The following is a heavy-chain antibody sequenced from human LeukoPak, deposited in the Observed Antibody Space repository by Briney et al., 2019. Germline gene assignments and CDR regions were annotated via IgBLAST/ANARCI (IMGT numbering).Heavy chain of an antibody. D-gene: IGHD6-6*01. Sequence: GASVNVSCKASGYTFTSYGISWVRQAPGQGLEWMGWISAYNGNTNYAQKLQGRVTMTTDTSTSTAYMELSSLRSEDTAVYYCAKEDSSSSLDFDYWGQGTLVTVSS. J-gene: IGHJ4*02. V-gene: IGHV1-18*01. CDR2: ISAYNGNT. CDR1: GYTFTSYG. CDR3: AKEDSSSSLDFDY.